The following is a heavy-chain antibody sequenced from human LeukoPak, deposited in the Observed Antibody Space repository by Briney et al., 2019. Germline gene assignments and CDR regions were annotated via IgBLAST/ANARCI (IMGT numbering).Heavy chain of an antibody. V-gene: IGHV3-30*02. CDR2: IPYDGTNK. J-gene: IGHJ4*02. D-gene: IGHD3-22*01. CDR1: GLTFINHG. Sequence: GGSLRLSCTASGLTFINHGMHWVRQAPGKGLEWVAFIPYDGTNKYYADSVKGRFTISRDNSKNMLSLQMSSLGAEDTALYYCVNGCDSRGYFCYFDYWGQGALVTVSS. CDR3: VNGCDSRGYFCYFDY.